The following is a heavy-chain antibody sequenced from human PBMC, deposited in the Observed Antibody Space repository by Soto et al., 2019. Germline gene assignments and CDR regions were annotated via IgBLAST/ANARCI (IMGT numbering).Heavy chain of an antibody. CDR1: GFSLSTSGMR. V-gene: IGHV2-70*04. Sequence: ACPTLVNPTQTVTLTCTFSGFSLSTSGMRVSLIRQPPGKALEWLARIDWDDDKFYSTSLKTRLTISKDTSKNQVVLTMTNMDPVDTATYYCARQIVGATIWFDPWGQGTLVTVSS. D-gene: IGHD1-26*01. CDR2: IDWDDDK. J-gene: IGHJ5*02. CDR3: ARQIVGATIWFDP.